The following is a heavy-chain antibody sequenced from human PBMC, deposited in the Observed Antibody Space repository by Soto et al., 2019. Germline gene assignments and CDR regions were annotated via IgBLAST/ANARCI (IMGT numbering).Heavy chain of an antibody. Sequence: SETLSLTCNVSGGSISNFHLSWIRQPPGKGLEWIGYIYYSGNYYNPSLTSRVSMSLDKSKNQFSLHLKSVTAADTALYFCALGGYKYGRPFDFWGQGTRVPV. CDR1: GGSISNFH. J-gene: IGHJ4*02. V-gene: IGHV4-59*01. CDR2: IYYSGN. D-gene: IGHD5-18*01. CDR3: ALGGYKYGRPFDF.